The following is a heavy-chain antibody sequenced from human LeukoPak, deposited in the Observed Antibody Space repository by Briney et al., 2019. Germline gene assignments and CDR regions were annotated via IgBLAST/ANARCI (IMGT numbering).Heavy chain of an antibody. CDR3: ARDYDYDILTGYYIHFDY. V-gene: IGHV1-18*01. J-gene: IGHJ4*02. CDR1: GYTFTSYG. D-gene: IGHD3-9*01. Sequence: ASVKVSCKASGYTFTSYGISWVRQAPGQGLEWMGWISAYNGNTNYAQKLQGRVTMTTDTSTSTAYMELRSLRSDDTAVYYRARDYDYDILTGYYIHFDYWGQGTLVTVSS. CDR2: ISAYNGNT.